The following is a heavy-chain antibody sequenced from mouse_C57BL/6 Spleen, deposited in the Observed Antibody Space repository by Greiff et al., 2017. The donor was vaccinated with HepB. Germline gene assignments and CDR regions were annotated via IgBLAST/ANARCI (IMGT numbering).Heavy chain of an antibody. CDR1: GYTFTSYW. J-gene: IGHJ2*01. CDR3: AREEIWDGYFFDY. Sequence: QVQLQQPGAELVKPGASVKLSCKASGYTFTSYWMHWVKQRPGQGLEWIGMIHPNSGSTNYNEKFKSKATLTVDKPSSTAYMQLSSLTSEDSAVYYCAREEIWDGYFFDYWGQGTTLTVSS. D-gene: IGHD2-3*01. V-gene: IGHV1-64*01. CDR2: IHPNSGST.